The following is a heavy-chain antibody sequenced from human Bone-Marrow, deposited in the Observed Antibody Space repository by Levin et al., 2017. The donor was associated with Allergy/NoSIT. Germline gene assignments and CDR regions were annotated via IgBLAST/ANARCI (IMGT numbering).Heavy chain of an antibody. D-gene: IGHD5-12*01. Sequence: PGGSLRLSCTTSGFTFDDYAMHWVRLAPGKGLEWVSGINWNGAMIGYADSVKGRFTISRDNAKRSLYLQLNSLRPEDTALYYCGKDIESGFNAGEIWGPGTMVTVSA. CDR3: GKDIESGFNAGEI. J-gene: IGHJ3*02. V-gene: IGHV3-9*01. CDR1: GFTFDDYA. CDR2: INWNGAMI.